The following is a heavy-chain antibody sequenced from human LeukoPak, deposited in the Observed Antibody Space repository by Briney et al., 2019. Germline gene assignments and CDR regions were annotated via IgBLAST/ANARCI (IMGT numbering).Heavy chain of an antibody. CDR2: INHSGST. CDR3: ARFGRSYDFWSGWHIGYYFDY. V-gene: IGHV4-34*01. Sequence: SETLSLTCAVYGGSFSGYYWSWIRQPPGKGLEWIGEINHSGSTNYNPFLKSRVTISVDTSKNQFSLKLSSVTAADTAVYYCARFGRSYDFWSGWHIGYYFDYWGQGTLVTVSS. CDR1: GGSFSGYY. J-gene: IGHJ4*02. D-gene: IGHD3-3*01.